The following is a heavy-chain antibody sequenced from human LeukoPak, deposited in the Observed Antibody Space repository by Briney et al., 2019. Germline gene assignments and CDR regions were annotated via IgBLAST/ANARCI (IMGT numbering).Heavy chain of an antibody. V-gene: IGHV1-2*06. J-gene: IGHJ4*02. CDR2: INSITGGT. D-gene: IGHD6-13*01. CDR3: ASWARAAADHDY. Sequence: ASVKVSCKASGYTFTGYYMYWVRQAPGQGLEWMGQINSITGGTNYAQKFPGRVTMTRNTSISTAYMELSRLRSDDTAVYYCASWARAAADHDYWGQGTLVTVSS. CDR1: GYTFTGYY.